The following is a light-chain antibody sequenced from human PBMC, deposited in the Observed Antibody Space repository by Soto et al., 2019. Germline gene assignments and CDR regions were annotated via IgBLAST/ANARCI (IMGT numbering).Light chain of an antibody. Sequence: DIQMTQSPSTLSASVGDRVTITCRASQSISSWLAWYQQKPGKAPKLLIYDASSLESGVPSRFSASGSGTEFTLTISSLQPDDFATDYCHQYNSYSWTFGQGTKVEIK. CDR1: QSISSW. CDR3: HQYNSYSWT. CDR2: DAS. V-gene: IGKV1-5*01. J-gene: IGKJ1*01.